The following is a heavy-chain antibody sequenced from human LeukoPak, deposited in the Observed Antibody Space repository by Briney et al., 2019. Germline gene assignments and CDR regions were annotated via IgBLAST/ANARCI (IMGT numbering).Heavy chain of an antibody. Sequence: GGSLRLSCAASGSTFSSYGMHWVRQAPGKGLEWVAVISYDGSNKYYADSVKGRFTISRDNSKNTLYLQMNNLRAEDTAVYYCAKDDYGDYRDPPFDIWGQGTMVTVSS. CDR2: ISYDGSNK. CDR1: GSTFSSYG. J-gene: IGHJ3*02. V-gene: IGHV3-30*18. CDR3: AKDDYGDYRDPPFDI. D-gene: IGHD4-17*01.